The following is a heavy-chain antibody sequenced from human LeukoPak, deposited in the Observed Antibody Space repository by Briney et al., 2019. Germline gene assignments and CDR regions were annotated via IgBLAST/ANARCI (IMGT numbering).Heavy chain of an antibody. Sequence: GGSLRLSCAASGFTFSSYWMSWVRQAPGKGLEWVASIKQDGSDKNYVDSVKGRFTISRDNAKNSLYLQMNSLRDEDTAVYYCARTRLSSDCWGQGTLVTVSS. J-gene: IGHJ4*02. CDR3: ARTRLSSDC. D-gene: IGHD2/OR15-2a*01. CDR1: GFTFSSYW. V-gene: IGHV3-7*01. CDR2: IKQDGSDK.